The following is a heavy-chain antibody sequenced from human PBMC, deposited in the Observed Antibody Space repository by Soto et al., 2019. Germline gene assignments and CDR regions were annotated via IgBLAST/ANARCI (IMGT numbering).Heavy chain of an antibody. Sequence: EVQLLDSGGDLVQPGGSLRLSCAVSGFAFSNYAMSWVRQAPGKGLEWVSGISASGVSTYYVDSVKGRFTISRENSXXXLXXQMNSLTADDTAVYYCAKDSGAAGGNPGRNWYFDLWGRGTLVTVSS. CDR2: ISASGVST. CDR1: GFAFSNYA. J-gene: IGHJ2*01. CDR3: AKDSGAAGGNPGRNWYFDL. V-gene: IGHV3-23*01. D-gene: IGHD3-10*01.